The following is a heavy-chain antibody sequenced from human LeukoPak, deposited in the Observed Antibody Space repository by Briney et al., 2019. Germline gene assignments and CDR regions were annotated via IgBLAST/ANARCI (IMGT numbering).Heavy chain of an antibody. D-gene: IGHD3-22*01. V-gene: IGHV3-23*01. Sequence: GGSLRLSCAASGFIFNNYGMSWVRQAPGKGLEWVSGLSGSGGSTWYADSVKGRFSISRDNAKNSLYLQMNSLRAEDTAVYYCARDLSPYYYDSSGYYRHWFDPWGQGTLVTVSS. CDR1: GFIFNNYG. CDR2: LSGSGGST. J-gene: IGHJ5*02. CDR3: ARDLSPYYYDSSGYYRHWFDP.